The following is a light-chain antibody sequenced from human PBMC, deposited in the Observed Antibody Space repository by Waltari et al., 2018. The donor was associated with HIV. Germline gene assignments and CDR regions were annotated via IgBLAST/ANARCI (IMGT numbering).Light chain of an antibody. V-gene: IGKV1-5*03. CDR2: KAS. CDR1: QTVYNW. J-gene: IGKJ3*01. CDR3: QQYYSYST. Sequence: DIPLTQYPSTVSASVGDRITITCRASQTVYNWLAWYPQRPGKAPKLLIYKASTLESGVPPRFSGSGSGTEFTLTINGLQSDDFATYYCQQYYSYSTFGPGTKVDIK.